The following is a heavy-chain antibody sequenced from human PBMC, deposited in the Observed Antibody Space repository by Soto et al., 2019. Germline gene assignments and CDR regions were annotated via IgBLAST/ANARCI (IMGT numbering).Heavy chain of an antibody. D-gene: IGHD3-9*01. CDR1: GFTFSSYG. CDR2: ISSDGSNK. CDR3: DKTDWQEHYYYYYGMDV. Sequence: QVQLVESGGGVVQPGRSLRLSCAASGFTFSSYGMHWVRQAPGKGLAWVAVISSDGSNKYYADSVKGRFTISRDNSKNTLYLQMNSLRAEDKAVYYCDKTDWQEHYYYYYGMDVWGQGTTVTVSS. J-gene: IGHJ6*02. V-gene: IGHV3-30*18.